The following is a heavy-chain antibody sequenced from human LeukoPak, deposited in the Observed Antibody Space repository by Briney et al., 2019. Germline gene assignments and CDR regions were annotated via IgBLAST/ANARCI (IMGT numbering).Heavy chain of an antibody. V-gene: IGHV4-4*02. CDR3: ARRGIAAASIDFDY. D-gene: IGHD6-13*01. CDR2: VHLSGRT. J-gene: IGHJ4*02. CDR1: GGSISSTNW. Sequence: SETLSLTCGVSGGSISSTNWWTWVRQPPGGGLEWIGEVHLSGRTHYNPSLKSRVTISVDTSKNQFSLKLSSVTAADTAVYYCARRGIAAASIDFDYWGQGTLVTVSS.